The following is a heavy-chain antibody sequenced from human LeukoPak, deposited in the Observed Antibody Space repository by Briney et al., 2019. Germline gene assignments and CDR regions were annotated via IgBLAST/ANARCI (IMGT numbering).Heavy chain of an antibody. CDR1: GGSISSGSYY. V-gene: IGHV4-61*02. D-gene: IGHD4-23*01. CDR2: IYTSGST. Sequence: SETLSLTCTVSGGSISSGSYYWSWIRQPAGKGLEWIGRIYTSGSTNYNPSLKSRVTISVDKSKNQFSLKLSSVTAADTAVYYCARSTVVTPFDYWGQGTLVTVSS. CDR3: ARSTVVTPFDY. J-gene: IGHJ4*02.